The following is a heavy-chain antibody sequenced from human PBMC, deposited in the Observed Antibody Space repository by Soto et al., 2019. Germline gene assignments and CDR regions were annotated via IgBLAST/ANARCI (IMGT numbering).Heavy chain of an antibody. CDR1: GFTFTNYA. CDR3: AKDRDDYRNDGFDY. Sequence: EVQLLESGGGLVQPGGSLRLSCAASGFTFTNYAMSWVREAPGKGLEWVSISSGSGSGGSTNYADSVKGRFTITRDNSKNTLYLQMNSLRVEDTAVYYCAKDRDDYRNDGFDYWGQGTLVTVSS. J-gene: IGHJ4*02. CDR2: SSGSGSGGST. V-gene: IGHV3-23*01. D-gene: IGHD4-4*01.